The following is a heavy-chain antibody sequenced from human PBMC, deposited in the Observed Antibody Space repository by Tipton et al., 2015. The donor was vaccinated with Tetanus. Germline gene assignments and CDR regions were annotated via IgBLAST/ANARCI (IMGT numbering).Heavy chain of an antibody. Sequence: SLRLSCVASGFIVSSHYMSWVRQAPGKGLEWVANINQDGSAEFYVDSVKGRFTISRDNSKNSLSLQMNSLRADDTAVYYCVRRWFGTQYYFGMDVWGQVTTVTVSS. V-gene: IGHV3-7*01. CDR1: GFIVSSHY. D-gene: IGHD2/OR15-2a*01. CDR3: VRRWFGTQYYFGMDV. J-gene: IGHJ6*02. CDR2: INQDGSAE.